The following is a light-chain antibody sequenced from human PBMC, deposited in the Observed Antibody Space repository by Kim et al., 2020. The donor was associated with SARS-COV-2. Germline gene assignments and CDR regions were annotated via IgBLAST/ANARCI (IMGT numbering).Light chain of an antibody. V-gene: IGKV1-39*01. J-gene: IGKJ3*01. CDR3: QQTYRLSS. CDR2: APS. Sequence: GEGVTVTWREGGAVVTYLSGYKQKQGKAPKPLIYAPSKLQTGVPSRFSGSGYGTHFTLTISSLQPADFATYYCQQTYRLSSFGAGATVDSK. CDR1: GAVVTY.